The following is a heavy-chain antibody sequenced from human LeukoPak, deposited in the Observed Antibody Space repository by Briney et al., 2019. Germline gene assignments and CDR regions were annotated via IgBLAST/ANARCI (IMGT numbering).Heavy chain of an antibody. V-gene: IGHV1-2*02. CDR1: ASTFSTYA. Sequence: ASVKVSCKASASTFSTYAIHWVRQAPGQGLEWMGWMNPNTGGTDFAQKFQGRVTLTRDTSLTTAYMDLTSLSSDDTAVYYCARSERVKGIFDFWGQGTLVTVSS. D-gene: IGHD1-1*01. CDR3: ARSERVKGIFDF. CDR2: MNPNTGGT. J-gene: IGHJ4*02.